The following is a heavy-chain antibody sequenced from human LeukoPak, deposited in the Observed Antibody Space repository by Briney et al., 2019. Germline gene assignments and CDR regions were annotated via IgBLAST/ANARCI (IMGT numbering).Heavy chain of an antibody. J-gene: IGHJ4*02. V-gene: IGHV4-34*01. CDR3: ARLAYGSGSYHY. CDR1: GGSFGGYY. D-gene: IGHD3-10*01. Sequence: NPSETLSLTCAVYGGSFGGYYWSWIRQPPGKGLEWIGEINHSGSTNYNPSLKSRVTISVDTSKNQFSLKLSSETAADTAVYYCARLAYGSGSYHYWGQGTLVTVSS. CDR2: INHSGST.